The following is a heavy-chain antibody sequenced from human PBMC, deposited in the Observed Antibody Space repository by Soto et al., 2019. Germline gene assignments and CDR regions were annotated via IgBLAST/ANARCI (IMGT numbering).Heavy chain of an antibody. V-gene: IGHV3-64D*08. CDR3: VKEGYSYGSYYFDY. CDR2: ISSNGGST. CDR1: GFTFSSYA. D-gene: IGHD5-18*01. Sequence: GESLKISCSASGFTFSSYAMHWVRQAPGKGLEYVSAISSNGGSTYYADSVKGRFTISRDNSKNTLYLQMSSLRAEDTAVYYCVKEGYSYGSYYFDYWGQGTLVTVSS. J-gene: IGHJ4*02.